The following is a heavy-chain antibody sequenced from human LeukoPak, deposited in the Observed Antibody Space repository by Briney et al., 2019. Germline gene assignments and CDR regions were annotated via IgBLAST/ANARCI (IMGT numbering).Heavy chain of an antibody. J-gene: IGHJ4*02. CDR1: GFTFDDYG. V-gene: IGHV3-20*04. D-gene: IGHD1-26*01. Sequence: RPGGSLRLSCAASGFTFDDYGMSWVRQAPGKGLEWVSGINWNGGSTGYADSVKGRFTISRDNAKTSLYLQMNSLRAEDTALYYCARAVGATNYFDYWGQGTLVTVSS. CDR2: INWNGGST. CDR3: ARAVGATNYFDY.